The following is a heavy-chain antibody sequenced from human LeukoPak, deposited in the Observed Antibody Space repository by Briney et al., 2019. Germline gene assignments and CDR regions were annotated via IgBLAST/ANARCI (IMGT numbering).Heavy chain of an antibody. V-gene: IGHV4-4*02. CDR3: AGLVGRYSSGLYYYYFDY. CDR1: GDPINSLDL. Sequence: SGTLSLTCTVSGDPINSLDLWSWVRQPPGKGLEWIGEMYLSGTTHSNPSVKSRVTISIDKSKNQFFLNLSSVTAADTAVYYCAGLVGRYSSGLYYYYFDYWGQGTLVTVSS. J-gene: IGHJ4*02. D-gene: IGHD3-22*01. CDR2: MYLSGTT.